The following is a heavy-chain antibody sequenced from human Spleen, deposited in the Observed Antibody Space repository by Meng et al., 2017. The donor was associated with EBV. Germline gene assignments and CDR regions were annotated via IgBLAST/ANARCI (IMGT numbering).Heavy chain of an antibody. CDR3: ARVGGGEVASFDY. J-gene: IGHJ4*02. CDR2: IIPIYGTT. Sequence: QRVRSGAEVKKPGPSVTVSCKASGGTFSVYGLAWVRQAPGQGLEWMGEIIPIYGTTDYSPKFRGRFILTADESTNIAYMELSSLGSEDTAVYYCARVGGGEVASFDYWGQGTLVTASS. V-gene: IGHV1-69*01. D-gene: IGHD3-16*01. CDR1: GGTFSVYG.